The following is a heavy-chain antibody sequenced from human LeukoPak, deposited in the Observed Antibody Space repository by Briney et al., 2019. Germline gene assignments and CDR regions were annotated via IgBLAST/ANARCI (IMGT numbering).Heavy chain of an antibody. CDR1: GFTFSNYA. J-gene: IGHJ4*02. Sequence: GGSLRLSCAASGFTFSNYAMNWVRQAPGKGLEWVGRAKSESSGGTIEYTAPVKGRFTISRDDSRNTFYLQMNSLKTEDTAVYYCTTDEWNWGQGTLVTVSS. CDR2: AKSESSGGTI. V-gene: IGHV3-15*01. D-gene: IGHD3-3*01. CDR3: TTDEWN.